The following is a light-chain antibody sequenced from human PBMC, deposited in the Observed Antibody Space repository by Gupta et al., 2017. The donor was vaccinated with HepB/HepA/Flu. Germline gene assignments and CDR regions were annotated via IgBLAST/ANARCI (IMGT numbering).Light chain of an antibody. J-gene: IGKJ4*01. CDR2: AAT. V-gene: IGKV3-20*01. CDR3: QHYRRSPT. Sequence: ETVLTQSPGTLSSSPGGRATLSCRASQIVSNNYLAWYQHPPGQAPRLLDYAATSRATGVPDRCSGRGSGTDFTLTSSRLEDDDFADYYCQHYRRSPTFGGGTKVEIK. CDR1: QIVSNNY.